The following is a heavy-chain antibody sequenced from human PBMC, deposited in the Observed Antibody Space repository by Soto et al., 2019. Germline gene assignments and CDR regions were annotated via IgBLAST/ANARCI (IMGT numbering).Heavy chain of an antibody. Sequence: EVQLVESGGGLVQPGGSLRLSCAASGFTFSSYWMHWVRQAPGKGLVWVSRINSDGSSTSYADSVKGRFTISRDNAKNTLYLQMKGGGGEDTAVYYCASVIPLGYWGQGTLVTVSS. CDR1: GFTFSSYW. J-gene: IGHJ4*02. CDR2: INSDGSST. CDR3: ASVIPLGY. V-gene: IGHV3-74*01. D-gene: IGHD2-21*01.